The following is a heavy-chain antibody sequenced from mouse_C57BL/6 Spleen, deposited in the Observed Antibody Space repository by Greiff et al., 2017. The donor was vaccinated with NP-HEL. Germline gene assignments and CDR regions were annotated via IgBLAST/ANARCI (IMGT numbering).Heavy chain of an antibody. CDR2: IDPENGDT. Sequence: VQLQQSGAELVRPGASVKLSCTASGFNIKDDYMHWVKQRPEQGLEWIGWIDPENGDTEYASKFQGKATITADTSSNTAYLQLSSLTSEDTAVYYCTTSPFYDGYHRLAYWGQGTLVTVSA. CDR3: TTSPFYDGYHRLAY. D-gene: IGHD2-3*01. J-gene: IGHJ3*01. V-gene: IGHV14-4*01. CDR1: GFNIKDDY.